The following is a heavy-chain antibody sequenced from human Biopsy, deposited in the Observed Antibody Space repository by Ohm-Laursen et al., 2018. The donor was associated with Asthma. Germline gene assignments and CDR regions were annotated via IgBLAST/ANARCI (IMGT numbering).Heavy chain of an antibody. CDR3: ARGWNCGGDCYSLDS. CDR2: IYRKGNT. V-gene: IGHV4-30-2*06. J-gene: IGHJ4*02. CDR1: GDSIDGGDYS. Sequence: TLSLTCAVSGDSIDGGDYSWTWIRQSPGVGLEWIGYIYRKGNTYNNPTLKNRVNKSIDRSKNRFFLRLRSVAAADTAVYYCARGWNCGGDCYSLDSWGQGTLVTVSS. D-gene: IGHD2-21*02.